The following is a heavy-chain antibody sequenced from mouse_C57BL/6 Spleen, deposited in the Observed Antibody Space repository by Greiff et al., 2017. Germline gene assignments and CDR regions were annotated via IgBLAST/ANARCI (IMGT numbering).Heavy chain of an antibody. CDR1: GYTFTSYW. CDR3: TRGGDGGMDY. Sequence: QVQLQQPGAELVRPGTSVKLSCKASGYTFTSYWMHWVKQRPGQGLEWIGVIDPSDSYTNYNQKFKGKATLTVDTSSSTAYMQLSSLTSEDSAVYCGTRGGDGGMDYWGQGTSVTVSS. CDR2: IDPSDSYT. J-gene: IGHJ4*01. D-gene: IGHD3-3*01. V-gene: IGHV1-59*01.